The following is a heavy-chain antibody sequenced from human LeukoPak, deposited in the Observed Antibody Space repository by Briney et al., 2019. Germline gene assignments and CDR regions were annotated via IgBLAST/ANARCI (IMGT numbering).Heavy chain of an antibody. CDR1: GFTFSSYS. V-gene: IGHV3-21*01. J-gene: IGHJ4*02. D-gene: IGHD6-13*01. Sequence: GGSLRLSCAASGFTFSSYSTNWVRQAPGKGLEWVSSISSSSSYIYYADSVKGRFTISRDNAKNSLYLQMNSLRAEDTAVYYCARDSYSSSWYFDYWGQGTLVTVSS. CDR3: ARDSYSSSWYFDY. CDR2: ISSSSSYI.